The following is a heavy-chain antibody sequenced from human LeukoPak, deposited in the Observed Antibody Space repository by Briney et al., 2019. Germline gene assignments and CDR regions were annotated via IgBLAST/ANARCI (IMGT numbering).Heavy chain of an antibody. CDR2: IKQDGSEK. Sequence: GGSLRLSCAASGFTFSSHWMSWVRQAPGKGLEWVANIKQDGSEKYYVDSVKGRFTISRDNAKNSLYLQMNSLRAEDTAVYYCAREGSNYYFDYWGQGTLVTVSS. CDR1: GFTFSSHW. D-gene: IGHD4-11*01. V-gene: IGHV3-7*01. CDR3: AREGSNYYFDY. J-gene: IGHJ4*02.